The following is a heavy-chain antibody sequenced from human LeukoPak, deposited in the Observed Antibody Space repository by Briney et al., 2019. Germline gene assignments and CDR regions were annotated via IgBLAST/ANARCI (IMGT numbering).Heavy chain of an antibody. V-gene: IGHV4-59*11. J-gene: IGHJ5*02. CDR1: GGSISGHY. D-gene: IGHD3-16*01. CDR3: ARLHASRAEEFDP. CDR2: MYSGGGT. Sequence: PSETPSLTCTVSGGSISGHYWSWIRQSPGTGLEWIGYMYSGGGTNYNPSLNSRVTISVDMSKNQFSLKLTSVTAADTAIYYCARLHASRAEEFDPWGQGTLVTVSS.